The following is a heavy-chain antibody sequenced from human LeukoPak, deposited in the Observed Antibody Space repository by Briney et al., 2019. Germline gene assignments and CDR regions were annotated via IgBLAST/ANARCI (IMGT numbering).Heavy chain of an antibody. D-gene: IGHD3-16*01. CDR3: ASLHYDYVFSFQWGGSYYFDY. J-gene: IGHJ4*02. Sequence: SETLSLTCTVSGGSISGSSYYWGWIRQPPGKGLEWIGSIYYSGSTYYNPSLKSRVTISVDTSKNQFSLKLNSVTATDTAVYYCASLHYDYVFSFQWGGSYYFDYWGQGTLVTVSS. V-gene: IGHV4-39*01. CDR1: GGSISGSSYY. CDR2: IYYSGST.